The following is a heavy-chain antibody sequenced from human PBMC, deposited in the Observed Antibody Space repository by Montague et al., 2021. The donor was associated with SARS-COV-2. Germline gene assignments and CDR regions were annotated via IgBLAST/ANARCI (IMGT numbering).Heavy chain of an antibody. CDR3: ARGFDY. Sequence: SETLSLTCTVYGGSISSYYCTWFRQPPGKGLEWIAYMYYSWSTSYNPSLNSIVTISVDTSKNQFSLKLTAVTAADTAVYYCARGFDYWGQGTLVTASS. CDR1: GGSISSYY. V-gene: IGHV4-59*01. CDR2: MYYSWST. J-gene: IGHJ4*02.